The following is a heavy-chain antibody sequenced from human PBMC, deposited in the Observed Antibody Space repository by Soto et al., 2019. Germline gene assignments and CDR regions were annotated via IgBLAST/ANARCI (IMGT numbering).Heavy chain of an antibody. D-gene: IGHD3-9*01. V-gene: IGHV3-23*01. J-gene: IGHJ6*02. CDR2: ISGSGGST. CDR1: GFTFSSYA. Sequence: PGGSLRLSCAASGFTFSSYAMSWVRQAPGKGLEWVSAISGSGGSTYYADSVKGRFTISRDNSKNTLYLQMNSLRAEDTAVYYSAKANSYYDILTGYPDGMDVWGQGTTVTVSS. CDR3: AKANSYYDILTGYPDGMDV.